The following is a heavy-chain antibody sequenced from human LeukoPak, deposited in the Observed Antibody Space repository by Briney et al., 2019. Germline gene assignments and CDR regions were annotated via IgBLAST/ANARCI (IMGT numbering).Heavy chain of an antibody. Sequence: ASVKVSCKVSGYTFTDYYMHWVQQAPGKGLEWMGLVDLEDGETIYAEKFQGRVTITADTSTDTAYMELSSLRSEDTAVYYCATVGDGYNSSPGDVDYWGQGTLVTVSS. J-gene: IGHJ4*02. V-gene: IGHV1-69-2*01. CDR3: ATVGDGYNSSPGDVDY. CDR1: GYTFTDYY. CDR2: VDLEDGET. D-gene: IGHD5-24*01.